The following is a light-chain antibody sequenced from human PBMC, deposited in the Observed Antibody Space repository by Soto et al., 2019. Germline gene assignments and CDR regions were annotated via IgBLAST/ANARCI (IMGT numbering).Light chain of an antibody. V-gene: IGKV3-20*01. Sequence: EVVLTQSPATLSLSPGERATVSCRASQTISRNYLAWYQKKPGQAHRLLIYGASTRATGIPDRFTGSGSGTDFTLTIARLEPEDFAVYYGQQYGGSVPWTFGQGTKVEV. J-gene: IGKJ1*01. CDR2: GAS. CDR3: QQYGGSVPWT. CDR1: QTISRNY.